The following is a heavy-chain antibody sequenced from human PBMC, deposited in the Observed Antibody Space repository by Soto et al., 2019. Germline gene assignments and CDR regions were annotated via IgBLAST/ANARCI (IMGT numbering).Heavy chain of an antibody. CDR3: ARECCYEHYYDSSGYNYFDY. J-gene: IGHJ4*02. CDR1: GFTFSSYE. D-gene: IGHD3-22*01. Sequence: TGGSLRLSCAASGFTFSSYEMNWVRQAPGKGLEWVSYISSSGSTIYYADSVKGRFTISRDNAKNSLYLQMNSLRAEDTAVYYCARECCYEHYYDSSGYNYFDYWGQGTLVTVSS. CDR2: ISSSGSTI. V-gene: IGHV3-48*03.